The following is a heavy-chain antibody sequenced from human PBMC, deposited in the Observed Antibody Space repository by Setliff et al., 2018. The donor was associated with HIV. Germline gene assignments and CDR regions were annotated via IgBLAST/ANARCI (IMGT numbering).Heavy chain of an antibody. CDR2: IHYNEKT. CDR3: ASRIYYYDSNNFLREEGFDP. Sequence: SETLSLTCTVSGGSASNSRYYWAWIRQPPGKGLEYIGSIHYNEKTYYNPSLKSRVTISIDTSKNQFSLDLTSVTAADTAVYYCASRIYYYDSNNFLREEGFDPWGQGTLVTVSS. V-gene: IGHV4-39*01. J-gene: IGHJ5*02. CDR1: GGSASNSRYY. D-gene: IGHD3-22*01.